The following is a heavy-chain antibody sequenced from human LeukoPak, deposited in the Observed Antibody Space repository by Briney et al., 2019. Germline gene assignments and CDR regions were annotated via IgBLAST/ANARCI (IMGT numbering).Heavy chain of an antibody. Sequence: GGSLRLSCAASGFTFGTYGMSWVRQAPGKGLEWVSAISGSGGSTYYADSVKGRFTISRDNAKNSLDLQMNSLRVEDAAVYYCVRDRHYIGNREVRFPYWGQGALVTVSS. CDR3: VRDRHYIGNREVRFPY. CDR1: GFTFGTYG. D-gene: IGHD3-10*01. CDR2: ISGSGGST. J-gene: IGHJ4*02. V-gene: IGHV3-23*01.